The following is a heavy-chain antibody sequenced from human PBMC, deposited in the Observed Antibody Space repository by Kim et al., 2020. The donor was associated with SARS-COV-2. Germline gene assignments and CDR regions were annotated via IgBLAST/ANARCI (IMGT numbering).Heavy chain of an antibody. V-gene: IGHV3-30*18. CDR2: ISYDGSNK. CDR1: GFTFSSYG. J-gene: IGHJ6*01. Sequence: GGSLRLSCAASGFTFSSYGMHWVRQAPGKGLEWVAVISYDGSNKYYADSVKGRFTISRDNSKNTLYLQMNSLRAEDTAVYYCAKGMTTVTTPDDYYYYG. D-gene: IGHD4-17*01. CDR3: AKGMTTVTTPDDYYYYG.